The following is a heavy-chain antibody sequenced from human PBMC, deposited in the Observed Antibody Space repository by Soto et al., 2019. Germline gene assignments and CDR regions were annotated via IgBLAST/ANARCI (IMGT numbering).Heavy chain of an antibody. Sequence: PSETLSLTCTVSGGSISSYYWSWIRQPPGKGLEWIGYIYYSGSTNYNPSLKSRVTISVDTSKNQFSLKLSSVTAADTAVYYCARGCSSTSCYAGIAAAGRIFDYWGQGTLVTVSS. CDR2: IYYSGST. CDR3: ARGCSSTSCYAGIAAAGRIFDY. D-gene: IGHD2-2*01. J-gene: IGHJ4*02. V-gene: IGHV4-59*01. CDR1: GGSISSYY.